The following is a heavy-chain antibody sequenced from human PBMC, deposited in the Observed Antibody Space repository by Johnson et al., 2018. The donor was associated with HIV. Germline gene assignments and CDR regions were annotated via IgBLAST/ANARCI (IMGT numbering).Heavy chain of an antibody. V-gene: IGHV3-30-3*01. J-gene: IGHJ3*01. CDR3: VRRFYDSSAFDV. D-gene: IGHD3-22*01. Sequence: QMQLVESGGGVVKPGGSLRLSCAASGFTFSDYYMSWIRQAPGKGLEWVAFISYDGTNKYFTDSVRGRFTISKDNSRNTLFLQMNSLRAEDTAMYFCVRRFYDSSAFDVWGQGTLVTVSS. CDR1: GFTFSDYY. CDR2: ISYDGTNK.